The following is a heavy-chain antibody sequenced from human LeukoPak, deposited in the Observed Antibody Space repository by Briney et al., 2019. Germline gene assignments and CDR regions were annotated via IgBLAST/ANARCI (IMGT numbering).Heavy chain of an antibody. CDR1: GFTFTNYG. CDR2: ISGSGGST. Sequence: GGSLRLSCAASGFTFTNYGMSWVRQAPGKGLEWVSSISGSGGSTHYADSVKGRFTISRDKTKNTLYLQMNSLRAEDTAVYYCAKSSYYDASGYYREYYFDYWGQGTLVTVSS. CDR3: AKSSYYDASGYYREYYFDY. J-gene: IGHJ4*02. V-gene: IGHV3-23*01. D-gene: IGHD3-22*01.